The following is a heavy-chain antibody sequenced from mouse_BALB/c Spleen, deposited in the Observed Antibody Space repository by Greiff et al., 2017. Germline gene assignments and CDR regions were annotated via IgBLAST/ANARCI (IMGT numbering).Heavy chain of an antibody. Sequence: EVKLMESGGGLVKPGGSLKLSCAASGFTFSSYTMSWVRQTPEKRLEWVATISSGGGNTYYPDSVKGRFTISRDNAKNNLYLQMSSLRSEDTALYYCARSYYGSSYYAMDYWGQGTSVTVSS. CDR1: GFTFSSYT. J-gene: IGHJ4*01. D-gene: IGHD1-1*01. V-gene: IGHV5-9*03. CDR3: ARSYYGSSYYAMDY. CDR2: ISSGGGNT.